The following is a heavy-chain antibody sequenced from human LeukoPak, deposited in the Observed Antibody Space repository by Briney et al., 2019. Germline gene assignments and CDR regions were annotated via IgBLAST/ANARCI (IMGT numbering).Heavy chain of an antibody. CDR2: IKKDGSEK. CDR3: ARGRYSSTTYYFDY. J-gene: IGHJ4*02. Sequence: GGSLRLSCAASGFIFSSYWMSWVRQAPGKGLEWVANIKKDGSEKYYVDSMKGRFTISRDNAKNSLYLQMNSLRAEDTAVYYCARGRYSSTTYYFDYWGQGTLVTVSS. V-gene: IGHV3-7*03. D-gene: IGHD6-13*01. CDR1: GFIFSSYW.